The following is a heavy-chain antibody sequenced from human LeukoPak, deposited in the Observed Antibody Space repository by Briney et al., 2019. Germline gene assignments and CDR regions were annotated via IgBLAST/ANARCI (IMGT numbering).Heavy chain of an antibody. D-gene: IGHD5-24*01. CDR1: GYSFFSNYW. CDR3: ARASRDGYNQNFDY. V-gene: IGHV5-51*01. Sequence: GESLKISCKAYGYSFFSNYWIAWVRQMPGKGLEWMGILYPGDPDSRYSPSFQGQVTISADRSISTAYLHWISLKVSDTAMYYCARASRDGYNQNFDYWGQGTLVTVSS. CDR2: LYPGDPDS. J-gene: IGHJ4*02.